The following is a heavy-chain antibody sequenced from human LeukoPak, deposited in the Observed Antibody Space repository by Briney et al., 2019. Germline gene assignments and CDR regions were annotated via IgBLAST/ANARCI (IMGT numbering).Heavy chain of an antibody. CDR1: GGSISSYY. V-gene: IGHV4-59*01. CDR3: ARSWGLGYYFYGMDV. CDR2: IDYRGSA. J-gene: IGHJ6*02. Sequence: SETLSLTCTVSGGSISSYYWSWIRQPPGKGLEWIGHIDYRGSANYNPSLESRVTISVDTSKDQVSLKLSSVVAADTAMYYCARSWGLGYYFYGMDVWGQGTTVTVSS. D-gene: IGHD7-27*01.